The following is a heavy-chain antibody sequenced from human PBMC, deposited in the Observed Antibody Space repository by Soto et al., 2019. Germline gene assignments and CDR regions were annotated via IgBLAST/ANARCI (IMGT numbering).Heavy chain of an antibody. CDR2: ISGSGGST. J-gene: IGHJ4*02. Sequence: GGSLRLSCAASGFTFSSYAMSWVRQAPGKGLEWVSAISGSGGSTYYADSVKGRFTISRDNSKNTLNLQMSGLRADDTAVYYCVKEMYCSSSSCYVLEYWGQGTPVTVSS. V-gene: IGHV3-23*01. D-gene: IGHD2-2*01. CDR3: VKEMYCSSSSCYVLEY. CDR1: GFTFSSYA.